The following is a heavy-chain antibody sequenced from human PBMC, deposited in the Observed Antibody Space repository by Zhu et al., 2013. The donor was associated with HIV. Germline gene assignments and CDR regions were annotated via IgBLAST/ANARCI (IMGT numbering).Heavy chain of an antibody. CDR2: INPNSGGA. CDR3: ARGDGAARTTLGYYYGMDV. CDR1: GYTLTGYY. J-gene: IGHJ6*02. V-gene: IGHV1-2*04. D-gene: IGHD6-6*01. Sequence: QVQLVQSGAEVKKPGASVKVSCKASGYTLTGYYMHWVRQAPGQGLEWMGWINPNSGGANYAQKFQGWVTMTRDTSISTAYMELSRLRSDDTAVYYCARGDGAARTTLGYYYGMDVWGQGTTVTVSS.